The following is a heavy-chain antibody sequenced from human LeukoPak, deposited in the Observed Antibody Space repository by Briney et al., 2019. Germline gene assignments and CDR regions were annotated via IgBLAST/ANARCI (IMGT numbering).Heavy chain of an antibody. D-gene: IGHD3-22*01. Sequence: SGPTLVKPTQTLTLTCTFSGFSLSTSGVGVGWICQPPGKALEWLALIYWNDDKRYSPSLKSRLTITKDTSKNQVVLTMTNMDPVDTATYYCAHSAYYYDSSGYWDDAFDIWGQGTMVTVSS. CDR1: GFSLSTSGVG. CDR3: AHSAYYYDSSGYWDDAFDI. V-gene: IGHV2-5*01. J-gene: IGHJ3*02. CDR2: IYWNDDK.